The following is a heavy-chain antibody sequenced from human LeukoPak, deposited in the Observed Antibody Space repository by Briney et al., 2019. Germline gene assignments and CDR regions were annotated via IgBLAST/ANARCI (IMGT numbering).Heavy chain of an antibody. D-gene: IGHD2-2*01. CDR3: ARAPGYCSSTSCYGPVDY. Sequence: KSGGSLRLSCAASGFTFSSYSMNWVRQAPGKGLEWVSSISSSSSYIYYADSVKGRFTISRDNAKNSLYLQMNSLRAEDTAVYYCARAPGYCSSTSCYGPVDYWGQGTLVTVSS. V-gene: IGHV3-21*01. CDR1: GFTFSSYS. CDR2: ISSSSSYI. J-gene: IGHJ4*02.